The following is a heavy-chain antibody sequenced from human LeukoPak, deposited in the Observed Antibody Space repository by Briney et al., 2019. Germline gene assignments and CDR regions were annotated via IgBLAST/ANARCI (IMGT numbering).Heavy chain of an antibody. J-gene: IGHJ6*03. CDR3: ASLLTAVAHGDYYYYMDV. V-gene: IGHV4-34*01. CDR2: INHSGST. D-gene: IGHD6-19*01. Sequence: SETLSLTCAVYGGSFSGYYWSWIRQPPGKGLEWIGEINHSGSTNYNPSLKSRVTISVDTSKNQFSLKLSSVTAADTAVYYCASLLTAVAHGDYYYYMDVWGKGTTVTVSS. CDR1: GGSFSGYY.